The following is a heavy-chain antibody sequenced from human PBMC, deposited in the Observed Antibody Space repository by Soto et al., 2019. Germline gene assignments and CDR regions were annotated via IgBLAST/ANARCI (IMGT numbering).Heavy chain of an antibody. D-gene: IGHD4-17*01. CDR3: ARPRGTTPAVWYFDL. Sequence: QVQLQESGPGLVKPSETLSLTCTVSGGSISSHYWSWIRQPPGKGLEWIGYIYYSGSTDYNPSLKSPVTISVDTSKNQLSLRLSSVTAADTAVYYCARPRGTTPAVWYFDLWGRGTLVTVSS. V-gene: IGHV4-59*08. CDR2: IYYSGST. J-gene: IGHJ2*01. CDR1: GGSISSHY.